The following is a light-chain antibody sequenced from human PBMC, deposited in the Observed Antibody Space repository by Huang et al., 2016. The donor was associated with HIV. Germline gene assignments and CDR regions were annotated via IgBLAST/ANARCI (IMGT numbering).Light chain of an antibody. V-gene: IGKV1-39*01. CDR1: HNLNNY. CDR2: AAS. CDR3: QHSPAT. J-gene: IGKJ2*01. Sequence: DIQMTQSPSSRSASVGDRVTITCRAIHNLNNYLNWYQQKPGKAPNLLIVAASSLQSGVHSRVGGSGSGTVLNLTISSLQPEDFATYYCQHSPATFGQGTRLEIK.